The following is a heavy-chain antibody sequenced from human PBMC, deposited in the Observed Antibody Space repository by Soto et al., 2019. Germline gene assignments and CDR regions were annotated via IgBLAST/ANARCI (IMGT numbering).Heavy chain of an antibody. D-gene: IGHD3-10*01. V-gene: IGHV4-30-4*01. CDR1: GGSISSGDYY. J-gene: IGHJ4*02. CDR3: ARMDYYGSGKPNDY. CDR2: IYYSGST. Sequence: SETLSLTCTVSGGSISSGDYYWSWIRQPPGKGLEWIGYIYYSGSTYYNPSLKSRVTISVDTSKNQFSLKLSSVTAADTAVHYCARMDYYGSGKPNDYWGQGTLVTVSS.